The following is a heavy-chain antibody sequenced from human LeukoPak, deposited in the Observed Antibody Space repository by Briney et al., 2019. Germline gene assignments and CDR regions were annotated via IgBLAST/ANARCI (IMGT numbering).Heavy chain of an antibody. Sequence: PSETLSLTCTVSGGSISSYYWSWIRQSAGKGLEWIGRIYTSGSTNYNPSLKSRVTMSVDTSKNQFSLKLSSVTAADTAVYYCARNGGSGTYYDGSFDYWGQGTLVTVSS. CDR2: IYTSGST. D-gene: IGHD1-26*01. CDR1: GGSISSYY. V-gene: IGHV4-4*07. J-gene: IGHJ4*02. CDR3: ARNGGSGTYYDGSFDY.